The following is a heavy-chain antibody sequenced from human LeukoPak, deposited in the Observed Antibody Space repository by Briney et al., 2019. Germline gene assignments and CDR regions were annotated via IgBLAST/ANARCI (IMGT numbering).Heavy chain of an antibody. CDR3: ARASSYGVF. Sequence: GGSLLLSCAASGFTFRSYAMSWVGQAPGKGLGWVSALSGRSGSTYYADSVKGRFTISRDNAKNSLYLQMNSLRPEDTAVYDCARASSYGVFWGQGTLVTVSS. CDR1: GFTFRSYA. J-gene: IGHJ4*02. V-gene: IGHV3-23*01. D-gene: IGHD3-10*01. CDR2: LSGRSGST.